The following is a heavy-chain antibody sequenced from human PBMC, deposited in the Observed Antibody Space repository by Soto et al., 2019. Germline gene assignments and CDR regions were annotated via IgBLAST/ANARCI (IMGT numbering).Heavy chain of an antibody. CDR2: IHPSGGST. Sequence: PGGSLRLSCSAAVFMFSSYGMSWVRQAPGKGLQWVATIHPSGGSTHYAESVRGRFTISRDNSRDTLYLQMNSLRAEDTAVYYCAKDPSTGPPDCWGQGALVTVSS. J-gene: IGHJ4*02. CDR1: VFMFSSYG. V-gene: IGHV3-23*01. D-gene: IGHD3-9*01. CDR3: AKDPSTGPPDC.